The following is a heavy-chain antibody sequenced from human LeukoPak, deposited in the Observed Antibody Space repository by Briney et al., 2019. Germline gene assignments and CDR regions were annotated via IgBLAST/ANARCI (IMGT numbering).Heavy chain of an antibody. D-gene: IGHD6-13*01. CDR3: ARGVRDVAAPLYYIDV. CDR1: GYSISSGYY. J-gene: IGHJ6*03. CDR2: VYRDGNT. V-gene: IGHV4-38-2*02. Sequence: SETLSLTCTVSGYSISSGYYWGWIRQPPGKGLEWVANVYRDGNTYYSPSLESRVTISVDTSKNQFSLRLSSVTAADTAVYYCARGVRDVAAPLYYIDVWGKGTTVSVSS.